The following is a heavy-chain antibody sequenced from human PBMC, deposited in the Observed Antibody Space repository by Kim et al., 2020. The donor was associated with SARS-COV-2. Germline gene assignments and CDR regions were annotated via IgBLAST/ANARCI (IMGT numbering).Heavy chain of an antibody. J-gene: IGHJ4*02. D-gene: IGHD6-13*01. CDR2: IYWDDDK. Sequence: SGPTLVNPTQTLTLTCTFSGFSLSTSGVGVGWIRPPPGKALEWLALIYWDDDKRYSPSLKSRLTITKDTSKNQVVLTMTNMDPVDTATYYCAHEIQGIAAAGTVGSGSYYRAYWGQGTLVTVSS. CDR3: AHEIQGIAAAGTVGSGSYYRAY. V-gene: IGHV2-5*02. CDR1: GFSLSTSGVG.